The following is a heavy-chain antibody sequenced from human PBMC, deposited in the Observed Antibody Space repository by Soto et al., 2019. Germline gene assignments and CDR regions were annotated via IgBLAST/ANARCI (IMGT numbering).Heavy chain of an antibody. D-gene: IGHD2-15*01. V-gene: IGHV1-69*01. CDR1: GGTFSSYA. Sequence: QVPLVQSGAEVKKPGSSVKVSCKASGGTFSSYAISWVRQAPGQGLEWMGGIIPIFGTANYAQKFQGRVTITADESTSTAYMGLSSLRSEDTAVYYCARDRRGYCSGGSCYGGDYWGQGTLVTVSS. CDR3: ARDRRGYCSGGSCYGGDY. J-gene: IGHJ4*02. CDR2: IIPIFGTA.